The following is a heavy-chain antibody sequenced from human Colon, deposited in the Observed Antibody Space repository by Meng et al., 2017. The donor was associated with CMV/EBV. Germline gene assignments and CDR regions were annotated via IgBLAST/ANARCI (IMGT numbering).Heavy chain of an antibody. D-gene: IGHD2-2*01. CDR1: GGFVSSYY. CDR2: VFFSGST. J-gene: IGHJ4*02. CDR3: AAQTKGYCSGTGCPLDH. Sequence: SETLSLTCTVSGGFVSSYYWSWIRQSPGKGLEWVGYVFFSGSTNYNPSHKSRVAISVDTPRNQFSLRLTSVTAADTAVYYCAAQTKGYCSGTGCPLDHWGQGTLVTVSS. V-gene: IGHV4-59*02.